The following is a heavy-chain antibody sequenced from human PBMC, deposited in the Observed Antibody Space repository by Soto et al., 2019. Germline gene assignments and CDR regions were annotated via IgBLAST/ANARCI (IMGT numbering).Heavy chain of an antibody. CDR3: ARGQRYGYFASISYYYYYMDS. CDR1: GGTFSSYA. Sequence: GGXLRLSCAASGGTFSSYAMHWVRQAPGKGLEYVSAISSNGGSTYYANSVKGRFTISRENSKNTLYLQMGSLRAEDMAVYYCARGQRYGYFASISYYYYYMDSWGKGTTVSV. D-gene: IGHD5-18*01. CDR2: ISSNGGST. V-gene: IGHV3-64*01. J-gene: IGHJ6*03.